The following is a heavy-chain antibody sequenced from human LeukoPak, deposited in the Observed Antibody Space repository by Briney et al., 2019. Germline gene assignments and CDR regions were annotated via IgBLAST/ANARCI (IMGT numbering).Heavy chain of an antibody. CDR2: ISYDGSSK. CDR3: ARDGGLIVVVTAIRGHYFDY. J-gene: IGHJ4*02. V-gene: IGHV3-30-3*01. CDR1: GFTFSSYA. D-gene: IGHD2-21*02. Sequence: GRSLRLSCAASGFTFSSYAMHWVRQAPGKGLEWVAVISYDGSSKYYADSVKGRFTISRDNSNNTLYLQMNSLRAEDTAVYHCARDGGLIVVVTAIRGHYFDYWGQGTLVTVSS.